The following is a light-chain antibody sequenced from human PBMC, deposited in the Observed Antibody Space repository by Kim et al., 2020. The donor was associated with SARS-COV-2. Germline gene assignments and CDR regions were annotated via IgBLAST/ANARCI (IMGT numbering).Light chain of an antibody. CDR1: QSIMNF. V-gene: IGKV1-39*01. J-gene: IGKJ1*01. Sequence: SASVGDRVTITCRASQSIMNFLNWYQQKPGKAPKLLIYAASSLQSGVPSRFSGSGSGTDFTLTISSLQPEDFAIYYCQQSYTTPRTFGQGTKVDI. CDR3: QQSYTTPRT. CDR2: AAS.